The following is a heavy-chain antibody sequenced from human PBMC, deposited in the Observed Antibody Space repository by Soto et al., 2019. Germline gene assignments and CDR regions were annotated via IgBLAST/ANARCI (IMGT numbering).Heavy chain of an antibody. CDR3: ARDIAAAGSLGPY. CDR2: INPSGGST. CDR1: GYTFSSYG. Sequence: ASVKVSCKASGYTFSSYGINWVRQAPAQGLEWMGIINPSGGSTSYAQKFQGRVTMTRDTSTSTVYMELSSLRSEDTAVYYCARDIAAAGSLGPYWGQGTLVTVSS. J-gene: IGHJ4*02. V-gene: IGHV1-46*03. D-gene: IGHD6-13*01.